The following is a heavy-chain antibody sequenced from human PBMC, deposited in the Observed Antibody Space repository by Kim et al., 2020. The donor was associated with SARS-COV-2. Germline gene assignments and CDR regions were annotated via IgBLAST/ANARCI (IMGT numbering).Heavy chain of an antibody. CDR3: MGSNF. J-gene: IGHJ4*02. D-gene: IGHD1-26*01. Sequence: GGSLRLSCTVSGFTFRDSWMAWVRQPPGKGLEWVATINPDGSDKHYVDSLRGRFSISRDNAKSSLFLHRNNLRAEDTAVFFCMGSNFWGQGTLVSVSS. CDR2: INPDGSDK. CDR1: GFTFRDSW. V-gene: IGHV3-7*01.